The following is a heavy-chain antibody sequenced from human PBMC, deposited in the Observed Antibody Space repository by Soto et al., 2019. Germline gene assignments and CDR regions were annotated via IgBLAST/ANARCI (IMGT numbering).Heavy chain of an antibody. CDR1: GFTFTNKY. J-gene: IGHJ2*01. D-gene: IGHD4-17*01. V-gene: IGHV3-53*01. CDR2: IYSGGST. Sequence: EVQLVESGGGLIQPGGSLRLSCAASGFTFTNKYMTWVRQAPGKGLEWVSVIYSGGSTSYADSVKGRFTISRDNSKNILYLQMNSLRAEDTAVYYCARVDYGDYGWYFDLWGRGTLVTVSS. CDR3: ARVDYGDYGWYFDL.